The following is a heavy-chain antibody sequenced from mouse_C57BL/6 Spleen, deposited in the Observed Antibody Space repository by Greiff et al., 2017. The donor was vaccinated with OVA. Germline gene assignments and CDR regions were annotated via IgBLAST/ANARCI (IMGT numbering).Heavy chain of an antibody. D-gene: IGHD1-1*01. V-gene: IGHV5-4*03. J-gene: IGHJ4*01. Sequence: DVKLVESGGGLVKPGGSLKLSCAASGFTFSSYAMSWVRQTPEKRLEWVATISDGGSYTYYPDNVKGRFTISRDNAKNNLYLQMSHLKSEDTAMYYCARGFITTAKDAMDYWGQGTSVTVSS. CDR2: ISDGGSYT. CDR3: ARGFITTAKDAMDY. CDR1: GFTFSSYA.